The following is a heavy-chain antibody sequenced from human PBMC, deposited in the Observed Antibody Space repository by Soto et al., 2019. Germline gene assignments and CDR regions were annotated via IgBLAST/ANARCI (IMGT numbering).Heavy chain of an antibody. Sequence: SETLSLTCTVSGGSISGYYWSWLLQPPGKGLEWIGYIHYSGSTNYNPSLKSRVTMSVDTSKNQFSLKLNSVTPEDTAVYYCAIAAPNYYYGMDVWGQGTTVTSP. CDR3: AIAAPNYYYGMDV. V-gene: IGHV4-59*12. CDR2: IHYSGST. J-gene: IGHJ6*02. D-gene: IGHD6-13*01. CDR1: GGSISGYY.